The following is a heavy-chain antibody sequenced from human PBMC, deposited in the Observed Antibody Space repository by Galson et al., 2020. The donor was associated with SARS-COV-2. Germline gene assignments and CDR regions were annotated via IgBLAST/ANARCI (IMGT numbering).Heavy chain of an antibody. CDR1: GFTFSSYA. CDR2: ISYDGSNK. CDR3: ARGIRYFDWLLLGPHRETLPDAFDI. Sequence: QLGESLKISCAASGFTFSSYAMHWVRQAPGKGLEWVAVISYDGSNKYYADSVKGRFTISRDNSKNTLYLQMNSLRAEDTAVYYCARGIRYFDWLLLGPHRETLPDAFDIWGQGTMVTVSS. J-gene: IGHJ3*02. D-gene: IGHD3-9*01. V-gene: IGHV3-30*04.